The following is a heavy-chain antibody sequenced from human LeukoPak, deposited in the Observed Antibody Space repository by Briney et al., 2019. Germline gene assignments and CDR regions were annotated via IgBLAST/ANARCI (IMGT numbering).Heavy chain of an antibody. D-gene: IGHD3-9*01. Sequence: SETLSLTCHVSRYSISSGLYWGWIRQSPGKGLEWIGTVYHSGSTYSNPSLKSRVTISVDTSKNQFSLKVNSVSAADTAVYYCAKWGHYDILTTSSTSDYWGQGTLVTVSS. CDR3: AKWGHYDILTTSSTSDY. CDR2: VYHSGST. J-gene: IGHJ4*02. CDR1: RYSISSGLY. V-gene: IGHV4-38-2*01.